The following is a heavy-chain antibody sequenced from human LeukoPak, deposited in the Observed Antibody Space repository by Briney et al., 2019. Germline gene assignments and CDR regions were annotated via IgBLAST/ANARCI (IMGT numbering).Heavy chain of an antibody. V-gene: IGHV4-39*07. Sequence: SETLSLTCTVSGGSISSSSYYWGWIRQPPGKGLEWIGSIYYSGSTYYNPSLKSRVTISVDTSKNQFSLKLSSVTAADTAVYYCARDKDYVWGSYRSLWFDPWGQGTLVTVSS. CDR1: GGSISSSSYY. CDR3: ARDKDYVWGSYRSLWFDP. CDR2: IYYSGST. J-gene: IGHJ5*02. D-gene: IGHD3-16*02.